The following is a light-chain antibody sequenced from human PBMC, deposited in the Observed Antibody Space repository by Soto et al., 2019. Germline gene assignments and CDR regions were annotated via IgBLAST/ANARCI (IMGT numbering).Light chain of an antibody. CDR2: AS. Sequence: EIVLTQSPGTLSLSPGERATLSCRASQTVSDMYLAWYQQKPGQAPRLLIYASTTATGIPARFSGSESGTGVPLTIGRREPEDLAACYCQHYRTSGLFGHRTKVDIK. J-gene: IGKJ3*01. CDR3: QHYRTSGL. V-gene: IGKV3-20*01. CDR1: QTVSDMY.